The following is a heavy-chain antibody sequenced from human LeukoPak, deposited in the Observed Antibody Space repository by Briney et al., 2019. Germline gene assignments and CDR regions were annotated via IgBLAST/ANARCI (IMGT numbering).Heavy chain of an antibody. V-gene: IGHV1-69*05. J-gene: IGHJ3*02. Sequence: SVKVSCKASGGTFSSYAISWVRQAPGQGLEWMGGIIPIFGTANYAQKFQGRVTITTDESTSTAYMELSSLRSEDTAVYYCARALVAVRFDAFDIWGQGTMVTVSS. CDR3: ARALVAVRFDAFDI. CDR1: GGTFSSYA. D-gene: IGHD2-15*01. CDR2: IIPIFGTA.